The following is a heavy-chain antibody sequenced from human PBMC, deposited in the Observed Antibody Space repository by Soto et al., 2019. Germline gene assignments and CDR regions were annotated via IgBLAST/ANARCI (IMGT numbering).Heavy chain of an antibody. CDR3: TSEVTVGYFDY. CDR2: ISSSSSYI. Sequence: DVQLVESGGGLVKPGGSLRLSCEASGFTFSSYSMNWVRQAPGKGLEWVSSISSSSSYIYYADSVKGRFTISRDNAKNSLYLQMNSLIAEDTAVYYCTSEVTVGYFDYWGQGTLVTVSS. CDR1: GFTFSSYS. D-gene: IGHD1-26*01. J-gene: IGHJ4*02. V-gene: IGHV3-21*01.